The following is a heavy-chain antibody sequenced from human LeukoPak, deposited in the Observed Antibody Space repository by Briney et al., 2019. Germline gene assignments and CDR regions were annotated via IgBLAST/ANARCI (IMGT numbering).Heavy chain of an antibody. CDR2: ISYDGSNK. Sequence: GGSLRLSCAASGFTFSSYAMHWVRQAPGKGLEWVAVISYDGSNKYYADSVKGRFTTSRDNSKNTLYLQMNSLRAEDTAVYYCARELGDQSDAFDIWGQGTMVTVSS. CDR3: ARELGDQSDAFDI. CDR1: GFTFSSYA. J-gene: IGHJ3*02. D-gene: IGHD3-10*01. V-gene: IGHV3-30*01.